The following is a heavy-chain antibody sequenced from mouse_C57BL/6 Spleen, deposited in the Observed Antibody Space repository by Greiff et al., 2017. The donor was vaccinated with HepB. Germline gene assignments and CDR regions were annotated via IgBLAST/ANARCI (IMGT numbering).Heavy chain of an antibody. J-gene: IGHJ1*03. CDR2: IHPNSGST. CDR1: GYTFTSYW. Sequence: VQLVESGAELVKPGASVKLSCKASGYTFTSYWMHWVKQRPGQGLEWIGMIHPNSGSTNYNEKFKSKATLTVDKSSSTAYMQLSSLTSEDSAVYYCARGGYSNFWYFDVWGTGTTVTVSS. CDR3: ARGGYSNFWYFDV. V-gene: IGHV1-64*01. D-gene: IGHD2-5*01.